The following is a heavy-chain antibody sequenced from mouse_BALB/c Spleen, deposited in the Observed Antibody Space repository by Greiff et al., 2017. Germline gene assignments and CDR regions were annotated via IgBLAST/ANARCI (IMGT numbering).Heavy chain of an antibody. CDR2: IDPANGNT. V-gene: IGHV14-3*02. J-gene: IGHJ3*01. D-gene: IGHD2-9*01. Sequence: VQLQQSGAELVKPGASVKLSCTASGFNIKDTYMHWVKQRPEQGLEWIGRIDPANGNTKYDPKFQGKATITADTSSNTAYLQLSSLTSEDTAVYYCARTTYYGYDVWFAYWGQGTLVTVSA. CDR3: ARTTYYGYDVWFAY. CDR1: GFNIKDTY.